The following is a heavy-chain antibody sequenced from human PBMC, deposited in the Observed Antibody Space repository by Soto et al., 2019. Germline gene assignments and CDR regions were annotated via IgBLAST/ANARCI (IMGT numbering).Heavy chain of an antibody. CDR1: GGSISSYY. Sequence: QVQLQESGPGLVKPSETLSLTCTVSGGSISSYYWSWIRQPPGKGLEWIGKIYYSGTTNYNPSLESRVTISVDTSKKQFSLKLSSVTGADTAVYYCARDSHVGYGSSYYGMDVWGQGTTVTVSS. CDR2: IYYSGTT. V-gene: IGHV4-59*01. D-gene: IGHD5-18*01. CDR3: ARDSHVGYGSSYYGMDV. J-gene: IGHJ6*02.